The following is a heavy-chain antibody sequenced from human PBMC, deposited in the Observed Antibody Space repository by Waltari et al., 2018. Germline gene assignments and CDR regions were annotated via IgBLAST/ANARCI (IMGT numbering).Heavy chain of an antibody. CDR2: IFTRGLT. CDR3: ARESGDYSPFDN. D-gene: IGHD4-17*01. Sequence: QVQLQESRPGLVKPLETLSLTCAVAGDCIRSYHWSWIRHHAGKGLEWIGHIFTRGLTKYNPSLKSRVTMSVYTSKNQFSLKLTSVTAADTAVYYCARESGDYSPFDNWGQGALVTVSS. CDR1: GDCIRSYH. J-gene: IGHJ4*02. V-gene: IGHV4-4*07.